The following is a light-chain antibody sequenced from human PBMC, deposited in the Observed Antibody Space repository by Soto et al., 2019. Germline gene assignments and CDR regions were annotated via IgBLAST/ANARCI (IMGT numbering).Light chain of an antibody. CDR3: SSYTSIHTYV. CDR1: SSDVGGYDY. CDR2: DVS. V-gene: IGLV2-14*01. Sequence: SLLTQPASLSVAPGQSSAISCTGTSSDVGGYDYVSWYQQHAGKAPKLMIYDVSNRPSGVPNRFSGSKSGNTASLTISGLRAEDEADYYCSSYTSIHTYVFGTG. J-gene: IGLJ1*01.